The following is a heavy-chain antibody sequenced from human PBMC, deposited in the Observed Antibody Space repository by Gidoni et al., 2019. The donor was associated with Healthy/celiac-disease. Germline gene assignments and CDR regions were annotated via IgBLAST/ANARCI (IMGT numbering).Heavy chain of an antibody. CDR1: GFTFSSYS. J-gene: IGHJ4*02. V-gene: IGHV3-21*01. CDR2: ISSSSSYI. Sequence: EVQLVESGGGLVKPGGSLRLSCAASGFTFSSYSMNWVRQAPGKGLEWVSSISSSSSYIYYADSVKGRFTISRDNAKNSLYLQINSLRAEDTAVYYCARDEEPHYDFWSGYPPFDYWGQGTLVTVSS. D-gene: IGHD3-3*01. CDR3: ARDEEPHYDFWSGYPPFDY.